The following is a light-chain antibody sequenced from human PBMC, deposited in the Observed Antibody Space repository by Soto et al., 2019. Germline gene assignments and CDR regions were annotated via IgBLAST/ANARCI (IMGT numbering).Light chain of an antibody. Sequence: ASSLQSGVPSRFSGSGSGTDFTLTISGLQPEDFATYYCQQSYSFWTFGKGTKVEIK. CDR3: QQSYSFWT. J-gene: IGKJ1*01. V-gene: IGKV1-39*01. CDR2: AS.